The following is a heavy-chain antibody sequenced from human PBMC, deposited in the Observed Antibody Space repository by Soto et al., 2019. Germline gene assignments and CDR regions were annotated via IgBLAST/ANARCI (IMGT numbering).Heavy chain of an antibody. CDR2: IIPIFGTA. D-gene: IGHD6-19*01. CDR1: GGTFSSYA. J-gene: IGHJ4*02. Sequence: ASVKVSCKASGGTFSSYAISWVRQAPGQGLEWMGGIIPIFGTANYAQKFQGRVTITADKSTSTAYMELSRLRSDDTAVYYCARESGSGWFDYWGQGTLVTVSS. CDR3: ARESGSGWFDY. V-gene: IGHV1-69*06.